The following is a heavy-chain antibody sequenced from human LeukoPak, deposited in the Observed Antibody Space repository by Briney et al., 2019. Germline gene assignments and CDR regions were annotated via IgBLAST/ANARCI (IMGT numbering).Heavy chain of an antibody. V-gene: IGHV1-69*05. Sequence: GASVKVSCKASGGTFSSYAISWVRQAPGQGLGWMGGIIPIFGTANYAQKFQGRVTITTDESTSTAYMELSSLRSEDTAVYYCARAHGVNWNFGYWGQGTLVTVSS. CDR3: ARAHGVNWNFGY. CDR1: GGTFSSYA. CDR2: IIPIFGTA. D-gene: IGHD1-1*01. J-gene: IGHJ4*02.